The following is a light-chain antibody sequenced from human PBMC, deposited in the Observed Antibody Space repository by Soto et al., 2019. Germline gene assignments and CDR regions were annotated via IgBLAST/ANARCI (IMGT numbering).Light chain of an antibody. CDR2: GAS. Sequence: EIVLTQSPGTLSLSPGERATLSCRASQSVSSSYLAWYQPKPGQAPRLLIYGASSRATGIPDRFSGSGSGTDFTLTISRLEPEDFAVYYCQQYGSSPKTLGQGTKLEI. V-gene: IGKV3-20*01. J-gene: IGKJ2*01. CDR1: QSVSSSY. CDR3: QQYGSSPKT.